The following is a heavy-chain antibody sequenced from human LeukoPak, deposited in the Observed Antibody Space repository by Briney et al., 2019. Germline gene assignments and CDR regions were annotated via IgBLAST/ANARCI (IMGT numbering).Heavy chain of an antibody. CDR2: ISSSGATK. Sequence: GGSLRLSCAASGFTFSSYEMNWVRQAPGNGLGWISHISSSGATKYYTDSVKGRFTISRDNSKNTLYLQMNSLRAEDTAVYYCARRAGAYSHPYDYWGQGTLVTVSS. CDR3: ARRAGAYSHPYDY. D-gene: IGHD4/OR15-4a*01. V-gene: IGHV3-48*03. J-gene: IGHJ4*02. CDR1: GFTFSSYE.